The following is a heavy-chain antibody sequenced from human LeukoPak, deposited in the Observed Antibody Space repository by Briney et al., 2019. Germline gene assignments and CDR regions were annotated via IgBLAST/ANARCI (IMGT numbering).Heavy chain of an antibody. CDR3: ASDGAWRGSYYRDAFDI. J-gene: IGHJ3*02. CDR2: INWNGGST. CDR1: GFTFSRYS. V-gene: IGHV3-20*04. Sequence: RAGGSLRLSCAASGFTFSRYSMNWVRQAPGKGLEWVSGINWNGGSTGYADSVKGRFTISRDNAKNSLYLQMNSLRAEDTALYYCASDGAWRGSYYRDAFDIWGQGTMVTVSS. D-gene: IGHD1-26*01.